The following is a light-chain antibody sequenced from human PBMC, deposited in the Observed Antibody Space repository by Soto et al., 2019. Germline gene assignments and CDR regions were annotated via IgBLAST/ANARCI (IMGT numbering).Light chain of an antibody. CDR1: SPNIGSNT. V-gene: IGLV1-44*01. CDR2: NNN. CDR3: AAWDDSLNGRV. J-gene: IGLJ3*02. Sequence: QSVLTQPRSASGTPGQRVTISCPGSSPNIGSNTVNWYQQLPGTAPKLLISNNNQRPSGVPDRFSGSKSGTSASLAISGLQSEDEATYYCAAWDDSLNGRVFGGGTKLTVL.